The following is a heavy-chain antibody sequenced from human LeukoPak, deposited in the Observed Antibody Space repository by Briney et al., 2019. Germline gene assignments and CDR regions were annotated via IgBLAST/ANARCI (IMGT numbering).Heavy chain of an antibody. D-gene: IGHD2-2*01. Sequence: GGSLRLSCAASGITFSRSGFHWVRQAPGKGLEWVAVISYDGRNMNYADSVKGRFTISRDNAKNTLILQMNSLRAEDTAVYFCAKDLAQPNLSYNYYGMDVWGQGTTVTVSS. J-gene: IGHJ6*02. V-gene: IGHV3-30*18. CDR1: GITFSRSG. CDR2: ISYDGRNM. CDR3: AKDLAQPNLSYNYYGMDV.